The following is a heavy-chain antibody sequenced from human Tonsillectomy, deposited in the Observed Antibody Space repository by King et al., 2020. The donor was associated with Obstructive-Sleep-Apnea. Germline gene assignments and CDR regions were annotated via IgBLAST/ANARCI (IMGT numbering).Heavy chain of an antibody. CDR1: GFPFSTYT. Sequence: VQLVESGGGVVQPGRSLRLSCAASGFPFSTYTMHWVRQAPVKGLEWVAVISYDGSNKYYADSVKGRFTISRDNSKSTLYLQMNSLRADDRAVYYCARTGWGSYTSAFFDYWGQGTLVTVSS. CDR3: ARTGWGSYTSAFFDY. D-gene: IGHD6-19*01. CDR2: ISYDGSNK. J-gene: IGHJ4*02. V-gene: IGHV3-30-3*01.